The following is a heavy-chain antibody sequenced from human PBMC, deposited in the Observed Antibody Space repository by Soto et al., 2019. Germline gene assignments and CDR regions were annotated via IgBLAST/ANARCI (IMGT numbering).Heavy chain of an antibody. V-gene: IGHV4-61*01. D-gene: IGHD6-19*01. J-gene: IGHJ4*02. CDR2: ISHSGST. CDR1: GGSVGTPSYY. CDR3: ARGRYSSGWFDF. Sequence: SETLSLTCTGSGGSVGTPSYYWDCIRLSPGQGLEWIGYISHSGSTDYNPALKSRVTIFADTSKNELSLKLDSVTAADTAVYYCARGRYSSGWFDFWGQGTLVTVSS.